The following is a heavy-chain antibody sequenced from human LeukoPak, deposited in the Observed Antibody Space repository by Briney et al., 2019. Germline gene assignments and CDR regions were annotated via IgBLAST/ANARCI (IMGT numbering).Heavy chain of an antibody. CDR2: ISEGGHRT. D-gene: IGHD2-2*01. V-gene: IGHV3-23*01. CDR1: GFTFANYA. J-gene: IGHJ4*02. CDR3: AKEGDDVVVPTSMSDL. Sequence: GGSLRLSCAVSGFTFANYAMSWVRQAPGKGLEWVSAISEGGHRTYYAGSVTGRFTISRDNSKSTLFLQMDSLRAEDTALYYCAKEGDDVVVPTSMSDLWGQGTLVTVSS.